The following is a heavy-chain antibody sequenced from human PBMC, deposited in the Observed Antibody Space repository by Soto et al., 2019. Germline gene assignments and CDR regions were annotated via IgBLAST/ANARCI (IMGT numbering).Heavy chain of an antibody. CDR1: GFTFSSFN. Sequence: EVQLVESGGGLVQPGGSLRLSCAASGFTFSSFNIIWVRQAPGKGLEWISYINIASDTIYADSVKGRFTISRDNAKNSLYLQMNSLRDDDTAVYYCARVVDGVTGADYWGQGTLVTVSS. D-gene: IGHD2-21*02. CDR2: INIASDTI. V-gene: IGHV3-48*02. J-gene: IGHJ4*02. CDR3: ARVVDGVTGADY.